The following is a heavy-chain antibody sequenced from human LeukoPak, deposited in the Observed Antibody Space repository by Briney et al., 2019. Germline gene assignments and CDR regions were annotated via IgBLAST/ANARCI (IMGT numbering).Heavy chain of an antibody. V-gene: IGHV4-59*01. CDR2: IYYSGST. CDR3: AREGYSGLFDY. D-gene: IGHD5-12*01. Sequence: SETLSLTCTVSGGSLSSYYWSWIRQPPGKGLEWIGYIYYSGSTNYNPSLKSRVTISVDTSKNQFSLKLSSVTAADTAVYYCAREGYSGLFDYWGQGTLVTVSS. CDR1: GGSLSSYY. J-gene: IGHJ4*02.